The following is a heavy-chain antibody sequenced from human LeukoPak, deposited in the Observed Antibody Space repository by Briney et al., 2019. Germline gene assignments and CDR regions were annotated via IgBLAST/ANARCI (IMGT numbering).Heavy chain of an antibody. CDR3: ARWYSSSRYPSGWFDP. V-gene: IGHV1-46*01. D-gene: IGHD6-13*01. Sequence: ASVKVSCKASGYTFTSYYMHWVRQAPGQGLEWMGIINPSGGSTSYTQKFQGRVTMTRDTSTSTVYMELSSLRSEDTAVYYCARWYSSSRYPSGWFDPWGQGTLVTVSS. J-gene: IGHJ5*02. CDR1: GYTFTSYY. CDR2: INPSGGST.